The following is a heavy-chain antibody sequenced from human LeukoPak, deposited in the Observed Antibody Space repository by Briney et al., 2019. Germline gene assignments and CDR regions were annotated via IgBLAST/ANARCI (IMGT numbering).Heavy chain of an antibody. CDR2: ISSSSSYI. Sequence: GESLRLSCAASAFTFSSYTMDWVRQAPGKGLEWVSSISSSSSYIYYADSVKGRFTISRDNAKNSLYLQMNSLRAEDTAVYYCARDLRSSGYYAFDYWGQGTLVTVSS. D-gene: IGHD3-22*01. CDR3: ARDLRSSGYYAFDY. J-gene: IGHJ4*02. V-gene: IGHV3-21*01. CDR1: AFTFSSYT.